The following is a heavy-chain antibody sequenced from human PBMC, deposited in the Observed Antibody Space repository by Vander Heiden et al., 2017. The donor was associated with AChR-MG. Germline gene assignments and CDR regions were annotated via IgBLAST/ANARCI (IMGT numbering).Heavy chain of an antibody. J-gene: IGHJ5*02. V-gene: IGHV4-31*03. CDR3: ARGISGGWFDP. CDR1: ARPISSGGYY. CDR2: IYYSGST. Sequence: HLQASGPGLVQPSQTLSLTCTVPARPISSGGYYWSCIRQHPGKGLEWIGYIYYSGSTYYNPSLKSRVTISVDTSKNQFSLKLSSVTAADTAVYYCARGISGGWFDPWGQGTLVAVSS. D-gene: IGHD3-3*01.